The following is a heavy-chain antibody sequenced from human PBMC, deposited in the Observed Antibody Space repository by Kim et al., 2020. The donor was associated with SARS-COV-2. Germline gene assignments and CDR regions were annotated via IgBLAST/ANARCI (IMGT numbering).Heavy chain of an antibody. V-gene: IGHV3-30*18. CDR1: GFTFSSYG. J-gene: IGHJ4*02. CDR2: ISYDGSNK. D-gene: IGHD3-10*01. CDR3: AKDLNELLWFGELLSYFDY. Sequence: GGSLRLSCAASGFTFSSYGMHWVRQAPGKGLEWVAVISYDGSNKYYADSVKGRFTISRDNSKNTLYLQMNSLRAEDTAVYYCAKDLNELLWFGELLSYFDYWGQGTLVTVSS.